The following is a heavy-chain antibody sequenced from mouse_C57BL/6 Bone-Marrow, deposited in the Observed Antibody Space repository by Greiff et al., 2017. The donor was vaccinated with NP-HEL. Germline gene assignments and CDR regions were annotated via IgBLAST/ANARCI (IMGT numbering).Heavy chain of an antibody. J-gene: IGHJ3*01. CDR1: GFSLTSYG. D-gene: IGHD2-4*01. CDR2: IWGGGST. Sequence: VQLKESGPGLVAPSQSLSITCTVSGFSLTSYGVDWVRQPPGKGLEWLGVIWGGGSTNYNSALMSRLSISKDNSKSQVFLKMNSLQTDDTAMYYCAKQGGFDYDYDGAWFAYWGQGTLVTVSA. CDR3: AKQGGFDYDYDGAWFAY. V-gene: IGHV2-9*01.